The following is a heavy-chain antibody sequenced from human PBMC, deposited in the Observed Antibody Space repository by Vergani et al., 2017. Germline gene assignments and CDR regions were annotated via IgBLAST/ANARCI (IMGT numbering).Heavy chain of an antibody. CDR3: SRVRGYSFGYSDY. CDR2: IRNKGFDGAT. D-gene: IGHD5-18*01. CDR1: GFTFGDYS. V-gene: IGHV3-49*03. J-gene: IGHJ4*02. Sequence: EVRLVQSGGGLVQPGRSLRLSCTGSGFTFGDYSVTWLRQAPGKGLEWLGYIRNKGFDGATQYAPSLKGRFTISRDDSKRLAYLQLSGLKTEDTAVYFCSRVRGYSFGYSDYWGQGTLVTVSS.